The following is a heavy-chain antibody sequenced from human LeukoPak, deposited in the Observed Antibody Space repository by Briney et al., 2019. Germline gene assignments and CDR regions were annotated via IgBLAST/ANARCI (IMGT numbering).Heavy chain of an antibody. Sequence: GASVKVSCKASGGTFSSYAISWVRQAPGQGLEWMGGIIPIFGTANYAQKFQGRVTITADESTSTAYMELSSLRSEDTAVYYCARESVDIVAGGYYYGMDVWGQGTTVTVSS. CDR2: IIPIFGTA. CDR3: ARESVDIVAGGYYYGMDV. D-gene: IGHD5-12*01. J-gene: IGHJ6*02. V-gene: IGHV1-69*13. CDR1: GGTFSSYA.